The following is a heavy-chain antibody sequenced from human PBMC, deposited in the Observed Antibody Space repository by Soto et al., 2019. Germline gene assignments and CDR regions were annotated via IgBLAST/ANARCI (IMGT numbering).Heavy chain of an antibody. V-gene: IGHV1-3*01. J-gene: IGHJ5*02. CDR2: INLYSGNI. Sequence: GXSVKVCCTSSGCTFTRYGVHLVRQAPGQRLECMGWINLYSGNIEYSQKFQARVTITRDTSASTAYMEMRSLTSEDTALYCCTSDLLQRYSFTGFEPWGQGTQVTVSS. D-gene: IGHD5-12*01. CDR3: TSDLLQRYSFTGFEP. CDR1: GCTFTRYG.